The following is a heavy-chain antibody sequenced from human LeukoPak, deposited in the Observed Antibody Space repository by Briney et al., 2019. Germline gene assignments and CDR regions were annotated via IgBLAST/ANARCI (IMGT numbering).Heavy chain of an antibody. CDR3: ATRSGWYYFDH. Sequence: GGSLRLSCAASGFTFSSYWMHWVRQAPGKGLVWVSRINSDGSSTSYADSVKGRFTISRDNAKNTLYLQMNSLRAEDTAVYYCATRSGWYYFDHWGQGILVTVSS. J-gene: IGHJ4*02. V-gene: IGHV3-74*01. CDR1: GFTFSSYW. CDR2: INSDGSST. D-gene: IGHD6-19*01.